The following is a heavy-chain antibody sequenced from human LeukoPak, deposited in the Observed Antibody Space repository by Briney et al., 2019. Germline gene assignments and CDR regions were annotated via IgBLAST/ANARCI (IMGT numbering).Heavy chain of an antibody. J-gene: IGHJ4*02. CDR3: ARTHSIAALGYFDY. D-gene: IGHD6-6*01. CDR1: GSSISSSSYY. V-gene: IGHV4-39*07. CDR2: IYYSGST. Sequence: PSETLSLTCTVSGSSISSSSYYWGWIRQPPGKGLEWIGSIYYSGSTYYNPSLKSRVTISVDTSKNQFSLKLSSVTAADTAVYYCARTHSIAALGYFDYWGQGTLVTVSS.